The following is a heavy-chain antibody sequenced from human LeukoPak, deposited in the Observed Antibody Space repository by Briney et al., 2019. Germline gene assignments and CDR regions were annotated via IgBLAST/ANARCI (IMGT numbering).Heavy chain of an antibody. CDR3: ARDPWSDNWSDP. CDR1: GYTFTGYY. V-gene: IGHV1-2*02. J-gene: IGHJ5*02. Sequence: ASVTVSCKASGYTFTGYYMHWVRQAPGQGLEWMGWINPNSGGTNYAQKFQGRVTMTRDTSISTAYMELSRLRSDDTAVYYCARDPWSDNWSDPWGQGTLVTVSS. CDR2: INPNSGGT.